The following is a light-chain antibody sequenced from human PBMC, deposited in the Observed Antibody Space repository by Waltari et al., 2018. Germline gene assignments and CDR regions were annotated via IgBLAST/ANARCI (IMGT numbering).Light chain of an antibody. J-gene: IGKJ5*01. V-gene: IGKV3-15*01. Sequence: TQSPDTLSVSPGERATLSCRASHNVGSNLAWYQQKPGQFPRLLISGASTRATGVPARFSGSGSGTEFTLTISSLQSEDFATYYCQQSYSFGQGTRLEIK. CDR1: HNVGSN. CDR2: GAS. CDR3: QQSYS.